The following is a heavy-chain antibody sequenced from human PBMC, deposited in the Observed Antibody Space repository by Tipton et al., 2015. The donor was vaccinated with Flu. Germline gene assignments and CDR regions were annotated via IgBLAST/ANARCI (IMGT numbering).Heavy chain of an antibody. D-gene: IGHD3-10*02. Sequence: TLSLTCTDSRGSISSSSYNWGWIRQPPGKGLEWIASIYPSGTTYYNPSLKSRVTISVDTSKSQFSLMLRSVTAADTAVYYCARLSYYDVDLKNFYFDYWGQGALVTVSS. CDR3: ARLSYYDVDLKNFYFDY. V-gene: IGHV4-39*01. CDR1: RGSISSSSYN. J-gene: IGHJ4*02. CDR2: IYPSGTT.